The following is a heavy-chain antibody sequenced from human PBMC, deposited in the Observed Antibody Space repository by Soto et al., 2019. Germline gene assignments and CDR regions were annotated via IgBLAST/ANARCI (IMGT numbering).Heavy chain of an antibody. V-gene: IGHV3-30-3*01. CDR2: ISYDGSNK. CDR3: ASAPTTVVTPYYFDY. CDR1: GFTFSSYA. J-gene: IGHJ4*02. Sequence: QVQLVESGGGVVQPGRSLRLSCAASGFTFSSYAMHWVRQAPGKGLEWVAVISYDGSNKYYADSVKGRFTISRDNSKNTMYLQMNSLRAEDTAVYYCASAPTTVVTPYYFDYWGQGTLVTVPS. D-gene: IGHD4-17*01.